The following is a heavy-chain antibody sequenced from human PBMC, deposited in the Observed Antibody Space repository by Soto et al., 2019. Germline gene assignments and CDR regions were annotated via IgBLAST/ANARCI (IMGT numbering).Heavy chain of an antibody. CDR1: GFTFSTYA. Sequence: GGSLRLSCAASGFTFSTYAMSWVRQAPGKGLEWVSTISDSGGSTYYAASVKGRFTISRDNSKNTLYLLMNSLSAEDTALYYCAKFHGSGTYYNFPDYWGQGTLVTVSS. J-gene: IGHJ4*02. V-gene: IGHV3-23*01. D-gene: IGHD3-10*01. CDR3: AKFHGSGTYYNFPDY. CDR2: ISDSGGST.